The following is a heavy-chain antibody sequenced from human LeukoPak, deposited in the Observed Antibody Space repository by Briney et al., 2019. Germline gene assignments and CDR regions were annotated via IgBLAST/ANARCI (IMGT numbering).Heavy chain of an antibody. CDR2: INHSGST. CDR3: ARGGYDFWSGYLQSCWFDP. CDR1: GFTFSNYA. Sequence: GSLRLSCVASGFTFSNYAMSWVRQPPGKGLEWIGEINHSGSTNYNPSLKSRVTISVDTSKNQFSLKLSSVTAADTAVYYCARGGYDFWSGYLQSCWFDPWGQGTLVTVSS. V-gene: IGHV4-34*01. J-gene: IGHJ5*02. D-gene: IGHD3-3*01.